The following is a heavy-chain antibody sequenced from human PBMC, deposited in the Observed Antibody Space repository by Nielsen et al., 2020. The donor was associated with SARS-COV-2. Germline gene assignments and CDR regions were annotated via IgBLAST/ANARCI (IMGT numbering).Heavy chain of an antibody. Sequence: PETLSLTCAVYGGSFSGYYWSWIRQPPGKGLEWIGEINHSGSTNYNPSLKSRVTISVDTSKNQFSLKLSSVTAADTAVYYCARDGYSSGWGQGTTVTVSS. V-gene: IGHV4-34*01. CDR2: INHSGST. CDR3: ARDGYSSG. D-gene: IGHD6-19*01. CDR1: GGSFSGYY. J-gene: IGHJ6*02.